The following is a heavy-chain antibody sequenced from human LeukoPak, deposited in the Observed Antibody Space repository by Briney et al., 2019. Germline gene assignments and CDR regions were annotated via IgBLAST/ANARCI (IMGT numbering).Heavy chain of an antibody. J-gene: IGHJ5*02. CDR3: ARGGDSFDWLFNAQAGGDP. CDR2: INPSGGST. V-gene: IGHV1-46*01. Sequence: ASVKVSCKASGYTFTSYYMHWVRQASGQGLEWMGIINPSGGSTSYAQKFQGRVTMTRDMSTSTAYMELRSLRSDDTAVYYCARGGDSFDWLFNAQAGGDPWGQGTLVTVSS. CDR1: GYTFTSYY. D-gene: IGHD3-9*01.